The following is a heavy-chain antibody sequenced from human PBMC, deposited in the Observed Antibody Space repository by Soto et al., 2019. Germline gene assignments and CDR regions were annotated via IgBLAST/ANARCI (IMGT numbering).Heavy chain of an antibody. Sequence: GGSLRLSCAASGFTFSSYGMHWVRQAPGKGLEWVAVISYDGSNKYYADSVKGRFTISRDNSKNTLYLQMNSLRAEDTAVYYCAKDYYDSSGTLGFDAFDIWGQATMVTVSS. D-gene: IGHD3-22*01. V-gene: IGHV3-30*18. J-gene: IGHJ3*02. CDR2: ISYDGSNK. CDR3: AKDYYDSSGTLGFDAFDI. CDR1: GFTFSSYG.